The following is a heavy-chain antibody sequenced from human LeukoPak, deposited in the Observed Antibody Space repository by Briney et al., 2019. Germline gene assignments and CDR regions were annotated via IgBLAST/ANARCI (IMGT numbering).Heavy chain of an antibody. CDR2: IYYSGTT. J-gene: IGHJ4*02. Sequence: SETLSLTCAVSGGSISSHYWSWIRQPPGRGLEWIGFIYYSGTTKYNPSLKSRVTISADTSKNQFSLKLSSVTAADTAVYYCARQADDSSSSLVYFDYWGQGTLVTVSS. CDR3: ARQADDSSSSLVYFDY. V-gene: IGHV4-59*08. CDR1: GGSISSHY. D-gene: IGHD6-6*01.